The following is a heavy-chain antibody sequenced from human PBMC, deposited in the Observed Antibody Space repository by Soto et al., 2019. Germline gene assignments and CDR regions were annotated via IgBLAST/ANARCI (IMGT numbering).Heavy chain of an antibody. D-gene: IGHD1-26*01. J-gene: IGHJ4*02. V-gene: IGHV3-15*01. CDR1: GFTFTKAY. CDR2: IKGSHAGGTT. CDR3: ATEGGYPGSNFYGAY. Sequence: EVQLVESGGGLVEPGGSIRLSCVASGFTFTKAYMTWVSQAPGKGLEWVGRIKGSHAGGTTDYATSVKGRFTISRDDSKNTLYLQMNSLKTEDTSVYYCATEGGYPGSNFYGAYWGQGTLVTVSS.